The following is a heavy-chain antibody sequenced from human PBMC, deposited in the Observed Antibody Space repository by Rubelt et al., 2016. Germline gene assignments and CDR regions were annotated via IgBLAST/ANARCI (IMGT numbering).Heavy chain of an antibody. CDR3: AREYAPRTGGLDY. J-gene: IGHJ4*02. V-gene: IGHV4-34*01. CDR1: GGSFSGYY. CDR2: INHSGST. D-gene: IGHD3-16*01. Sequence: QVQLQQWGAGLLKPSETLSLTCAVYGGSFSGYYWSWIRQPPGKGLEWIGEINHSGSTNYNPSLKSRFTISVDASKNQFSRKLSCVTAWESAVDDRAREYAPRTGGLDYWGQGTLVTVSS.